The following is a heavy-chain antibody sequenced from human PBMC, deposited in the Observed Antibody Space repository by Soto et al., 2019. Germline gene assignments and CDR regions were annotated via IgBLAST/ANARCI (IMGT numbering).Heavy chain of an antibody. CDR1: GGSINSSIYF. D-gene: IGHD6-19*01. V-gene: IGHV4-39*01. Sequence: SETLSLTCSVSGGSINSSIYFWGWFRQPPGKGLEWIGSIYYSGSTYYNPSLRSRVTISVDTSKNQFSMKLSSVTAADTAVFYCARHYSSGSRNWFDPWGQGTLVTVSS. CDR3: ARHYSSGSRNWFDP. CDR2: IYYSGST. J-gene: IGHJ5*02.